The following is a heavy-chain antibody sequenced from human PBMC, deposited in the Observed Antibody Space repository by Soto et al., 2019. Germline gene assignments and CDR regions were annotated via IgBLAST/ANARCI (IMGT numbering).Heavy chain of an antibody. CDR3: ARGTGGYSYGYPDY. CDR2: ISYDGSNK. D-gene: IGHD5-18*01. J-gene: IGHJ4*02. CDR1: GFTFSSYA. V-gene: IGHV3-30-3*01. Sequence: QVQLVESVGGVVQPGRSLRLSCAASGFTFSSYAMHWVRQAPGKGLEWVAVISYDGSNKYYADSVKGRFTISRDNSKNTLYLQMNSLRAEDTAVYYCARGTGGYSYGYPDYWGQGTLVTVSS.